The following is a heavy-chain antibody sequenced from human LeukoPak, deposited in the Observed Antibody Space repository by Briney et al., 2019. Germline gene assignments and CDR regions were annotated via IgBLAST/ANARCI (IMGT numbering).Heavy chain of an antibody. J-gene: IGHJ4*02. CDR1: GFTFSSYW. V-gene: IGHV3-7*01. D-gene: IGHD5-12*01. CDR3: ARERVVATWGVTGTKDY. Sequence: AGGSLRLSCAASGFTFSSYWMSWVRQAPGKGLEWVANIKQDGSEKYYVDSVKGRFTISRNNSKNTVYLQMNSLRAEDTAVYYCARERVVATWGVTGTKDYWGQGSLVTVSS. CDR2: IKQDGSEK.